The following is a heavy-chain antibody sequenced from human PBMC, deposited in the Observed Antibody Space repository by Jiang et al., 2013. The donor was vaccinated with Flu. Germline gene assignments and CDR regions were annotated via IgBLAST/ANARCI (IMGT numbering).Heavy chain of an antibody. V-gene: IGHV4-30-2*05. J-gene: IGHJ3*02. CDR3: ARGFYYYDSSGYTNGAFDI. D-gene: IGHD3-22*01. Sequence: TYYNPSLKSRVTISVDTSKNQFSLKLSSVTAADTAVYYCARGFYYYDSSGYTNGAFDIWGQGTMVTVSS. CDR2: T.